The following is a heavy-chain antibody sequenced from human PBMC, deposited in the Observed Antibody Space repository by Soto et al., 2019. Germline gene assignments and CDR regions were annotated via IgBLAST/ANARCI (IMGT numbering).Heavy chain of an antibody. D-gene: IGHD2-15*01. CDR1: GFTFSSYA. CDR3: AKDVVVAASPFDY. Sequence: GALRVSCAASGFTFSSYAMSWFLQTPGKGLELVSAISGSGGSTYYADSVKGRFTISRDNSKNTLYLQMNSLRAEDTAVYYCAKDVVVAASPFDYCGQGTLVTVCS. J-gene: IGHJ4*02. CDR2: ISGSGGST. V-gene: IGHV3-23*01.